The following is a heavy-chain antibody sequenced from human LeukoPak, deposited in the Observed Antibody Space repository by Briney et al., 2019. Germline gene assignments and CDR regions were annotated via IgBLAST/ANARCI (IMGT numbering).Heavy chain of an antibody. V-gene: IGHV1-8*01. Sequence: ASVKVSCKASGYTFTSYDINWVRQATGQGLEWMGWMNPNSGNTGYAQKFQGRVTMTRNTSISTAYMELSSLRSEDTAVYYCARSPVAEGYYFDYWGQGTLVTVSS. CDR2: MNPNSGNT. CDR1: GYTFTSYD. CDR3: ARSPVAEGYYFDY. J-gene: IGHJ4*02. D-gene: IGHD6-19*01.